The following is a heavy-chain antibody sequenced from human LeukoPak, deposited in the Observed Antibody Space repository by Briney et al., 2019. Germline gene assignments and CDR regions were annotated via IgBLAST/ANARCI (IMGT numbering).Heavy chain of an antibody. CDR3: ARDLYSSSSGNWFDP. D-gene: IGHD6-6*01. CDR1: GYTFTSYY. Sequence: ASVKVSCKASGYTFTSYYMHWVRQAPGQGLEWMGIINPSGGSTSYAQKFQGRVTMTRDTSTSTVYVELSSLRSEDTAVYYCARDLYSSSSGNWFDPWGQGTLVTVSS. J-gene: IGHJ5*02. V-gene: IGHV1-46*01. CDR2: INPSGGST.